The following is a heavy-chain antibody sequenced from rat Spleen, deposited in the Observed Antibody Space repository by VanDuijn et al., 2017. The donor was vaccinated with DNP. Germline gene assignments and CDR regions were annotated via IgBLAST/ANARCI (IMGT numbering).Heavy chain of an antibody. V-gene: IGHV5S13*01. CDR1: GFSFSKHD. D-gene: IGHD1-7*01. CDR3: ANYVYDYCFDY. CDR2: INTGGGNT. Sequence: EVQLVESGGGLVQPGRSLKLSCAASGFSFSKHDMAWVRQAPTKGLEWVASINTGGGNTYYRDSVKGRFTISRDNAENTVYLQMNSLRSEYTATYYCANYVYDYCFDYWGQGVMVTVSS. J-gene: IGHJ2*01.